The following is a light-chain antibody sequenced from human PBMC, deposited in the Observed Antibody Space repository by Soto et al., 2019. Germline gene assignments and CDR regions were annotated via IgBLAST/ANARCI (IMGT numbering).Light chain of an antibody. V-gene: IGKV3-15*01. CDR2: ETS. Sequence: EILMTQSPATLSVSPGERATLSCGASQSVNNHLAWYQQKPGQAPRVLIYETSTRATGIPARFSGSGSGTEFTLTISSLQSEDFAVYYCQQYNDWPLTFGQGTRLEIK. CDR3: QQYNDWPLT. J-gene: IGKJ5*01. CDR1: QSVNNH.